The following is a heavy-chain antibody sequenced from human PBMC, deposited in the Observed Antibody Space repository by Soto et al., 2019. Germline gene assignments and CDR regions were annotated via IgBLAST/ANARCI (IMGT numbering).Heavy chain of an antibody. J-gene: IGHJ3*02. V-gene: IGHV1-18*01. D-gene: IGHD6-6*01. CDR3: ARDLEYSSSDDAFDI. Sequence: ASVKVSCKASGYTFTSYGISWVRQAPGQGLEWMGWISAYNGNTNYAQKLQGRVTMTTDTSTSTAYMELRSLRSDDTAVYYCARDLEYSSSDDAFDIWGQGTMVTVSS. CDR1: GYTFTSYG. CDR2: ISAYNGNT.